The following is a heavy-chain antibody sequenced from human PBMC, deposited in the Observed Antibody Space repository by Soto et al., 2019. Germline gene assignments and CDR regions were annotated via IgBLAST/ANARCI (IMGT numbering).Heavy chain of an antibody. CDR1: GASLGGFH. Sequence: QVRLEQWGAGLLKPSETLSLTCAIYGASLGGFHWTWLRQAPGKGLEWIGELIHGGSTNYNPSLKGRVSFSLDTPKNQFSLHLMSVTAADTAVYYCARSPLGYDYVRQTWREVGDSFDIWGRGTLVTVSS. CDR3: ARSPLGYDYVRQTWREVGDSFDI. CDR2: LIHGGST. J-gene: IGHJ3*02. V-gene: IGHV4-34*12. D-gene: IGHD3-16*01.